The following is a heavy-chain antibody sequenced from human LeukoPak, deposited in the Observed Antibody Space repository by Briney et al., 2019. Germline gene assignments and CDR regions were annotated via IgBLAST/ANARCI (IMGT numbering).Heavy chain of an antibody. D-gene: IGHD3-22*01. Sequence: PSETLSLTCTVSGGSISDYYWTWIRQPPGKGLEWIGYIYYIGSTNYNPSFKSRVTISVDTSKNQFSLKLSSVTAADTAVYYCASRDYDSSGYLYYFDYWGQGTLVTVSS. J-gene: IGHJ4*02. V-gene: IGHV4-59*12. CDR2: IYYIGST. CDR1: GGSISDYY. CDR3: ASRDYDSSGYLYYFDY.